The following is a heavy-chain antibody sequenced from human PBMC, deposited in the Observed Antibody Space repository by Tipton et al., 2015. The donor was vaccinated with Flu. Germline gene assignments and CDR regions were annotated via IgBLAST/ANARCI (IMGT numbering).Heavy chain of an antibody. V-gene: IGHV1-18*04. CDR2: ISPYDGNT. D-gene: IGHD3-22*01. CDR1: GYSFTNYG. CDR3: ARGWLEDAFDI. Sequence: QLVQSGAEVKKPGASVKVSCKTSGYSFTNYGISWVRQAPGQGLEWLGWISPYDGNTNYAQNLLGRVTMATDTSTSTAYMELKSLISDDTAVYFCARGWLEDAFDIWGQGTMVTVSS. J-gene: IGHJ3*02.